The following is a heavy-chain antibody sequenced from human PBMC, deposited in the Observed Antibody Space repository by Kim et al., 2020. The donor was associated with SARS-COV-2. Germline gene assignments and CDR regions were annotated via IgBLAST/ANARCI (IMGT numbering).Heavy chain of an antibody. CDR3: TRATTVVTPPDY. Sequence: GGSLRLSCTXSGFTFGDYAMSWFRQAPGKGLEWVGFIRSKAYGGTTEYAASVKGRFTISRDDSKSIAYLQMNSLKTEDTAVYYCTRATTVVTPPDYWGQGTLVTVSS. D-gene: IGHD4-17*01. J-gene: IGHJ4*02. CDR1: GFTFGDYA. CDR2: IRSKAYGGTT. V-gene: IGHV3-49*03.